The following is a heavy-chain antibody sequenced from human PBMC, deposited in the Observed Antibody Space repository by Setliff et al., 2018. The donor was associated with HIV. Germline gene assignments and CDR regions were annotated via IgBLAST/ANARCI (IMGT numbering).Heavy chain of an antibody. J-gene: IGHJ3*02. Sequence: SETLSLTCTVSGGSISSYYWDWIRQPAGKGLEWIGRIYTSGSTNYNPSLKSRVTMSVDTSKNQFSLKLSSVTAADTAVYYCATLRRDHDSYGEYRDDVFDIWGQGTMVTVSS. V-gene: IGHV4-4*07. CDR3: ATLRRDHDSYGEYRDDVFDI. D-gene: IGHD4-17*01. CDR1: GGSISSYY. CDR2: IYTSGST.